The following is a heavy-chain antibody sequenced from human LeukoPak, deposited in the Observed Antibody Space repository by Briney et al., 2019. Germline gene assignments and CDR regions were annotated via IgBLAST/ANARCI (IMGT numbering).Heavy chain of an antibody. D-gene: IGHD5-24*01. J-gene: IGHJ4*02. CDR3: VRDGDDFNFDY. CDR1: GFTFRNYW. V-gene: IGHV3-74*01. CDR2: VIRDGSFT. Sequence: GGSLRLSCAASGFTFRNYWMHWVRQAPGKGLAWVSRVIRDGSFTNYADSVKGRFTISSDNAKNSLYLQMNSLRAEDTAVYYCVRDGDDFNFDYWGQGSLVTVSS.